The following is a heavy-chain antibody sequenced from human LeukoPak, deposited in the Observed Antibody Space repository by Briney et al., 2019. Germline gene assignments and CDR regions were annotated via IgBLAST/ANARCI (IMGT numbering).Heavy chain of an antibody. CDR3: ARDMSIFGVVIYFDY. CDR1: GFTFSSYW. D-gene: IGHD3-3*01. V-gene: IGHV3-7*01. J-gene: IGHJ4*02. CDR2: IKQDGSEK. Sequence: GGSLRLSCAASGFTFSSYWMSWVRQTPGKGLEWVANIKQDGSEKYYVDSVKGRFTISRDNAKNSLYLQMNSLRAEDTAVYYCARDMSIFGVVIYFDYWGQGTLVTVSS.